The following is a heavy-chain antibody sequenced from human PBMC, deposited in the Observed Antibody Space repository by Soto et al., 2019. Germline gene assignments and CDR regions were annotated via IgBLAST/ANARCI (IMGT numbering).Heavy chain of an antibody. D-gene: IGHD1-26*01. CDR3: ARALREGLPIYYFDS. CDR1: GFSLSKARMG. J-gene: IGHJ4*02. Sequence: QVTLKESGPVLVKPTETLTLTCTVSGFSLSKARMGVSWIRQPPGKALEWLAHIFWNDERSYNTSLKSRLTLPXXXSXSQVVLTMTNVDPVDTCTYFCARALREGLPIYYFDSWGQGTLVTVSS. V-gene: IGHV2-26*01. CDR2: IFWNDER.